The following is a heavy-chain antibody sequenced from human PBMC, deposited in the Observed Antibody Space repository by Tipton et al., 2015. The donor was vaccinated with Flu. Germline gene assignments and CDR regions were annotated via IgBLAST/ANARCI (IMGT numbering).Heavy chain of an antibody. CDR2: MNHNSGNT. V-gene: IGHV1-8*01. CDR3: ARLGYDFWSGYSIWFSP. J-gene: IGHJ5*02. D-gene: IGHD3-3*01. Sequence: QSGPEVKKPGASVKVSCKASGYTFTSYDINWVRPATGQGLEWMGWMNHNSGNTGYAQRFQGRGTMTRNTSISTAYMELSSLRSVDTAVYYCARLGYDFWSGYSIWFSPWGQGTLFTVSS. CDR1: GYTFTSYD.